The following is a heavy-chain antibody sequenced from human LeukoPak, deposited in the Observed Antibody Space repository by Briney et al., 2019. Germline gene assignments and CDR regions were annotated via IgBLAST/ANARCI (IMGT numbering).Heavy chain of an antibody. Sequence: SVKVSCKASGGTFISYAISWVRQAPGQGLEWMGGIIPIFGTANYAQEFQGRVTITADESTSTAYMELSSLRSEDTAVYYCARTTGDYGPGAFDIWGQGTMVTVSS. CDR2: IIPIFGTA. D-gene: IGHD4-17*01. V-gene: IGHV1-69*01. CDR3: ARTTGDYGPGAFDI. J-gene: IGHJ3*02. CDR1: GGTFISYA.